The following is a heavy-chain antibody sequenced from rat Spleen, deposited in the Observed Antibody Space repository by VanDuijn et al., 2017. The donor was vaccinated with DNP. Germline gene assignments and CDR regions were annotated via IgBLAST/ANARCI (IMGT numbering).Heavy chain of an antibody. V-gene: IGHV5-27*01. D-gene: IGHD4-1*01. CDR3: ATEDYGFPFDY. J-gene: IGHJ2*01. CDR1: GFTFSNYY. Sequence: EVQLVESGGGLVQPGRSLNLSCAASGFTFSNYYMAWVRQAPKKGLEWVASISTSGSRTYYPDSVKGRFTISRDDAKSTLYLQMDSLRSEDTATYYCATEDYGFPFDYWGQGVMVTVSS. CDR2: ISTSGSRT.